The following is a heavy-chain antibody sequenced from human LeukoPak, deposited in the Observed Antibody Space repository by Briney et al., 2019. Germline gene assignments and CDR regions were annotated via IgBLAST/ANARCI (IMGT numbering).Heavy chain of an antibody. CDR1: GFTFSGYW. CDR3: ARDLNWGQVDY. D-gene: IGHD7-27*01. Sequence: GGSLRLSCAASGFTFSGYWLYWFRQAPGKGLAWVSRINGDGSATHYAGSMKGRLTISRDNAKNIVYLQMNSLRDDDTAVYYCARDLNWGQVDYWGQGTLVTVSS. J-gene: IGHJ4*02. V-gene: IGHV3-74*01. CDR2: INGDGSAT.